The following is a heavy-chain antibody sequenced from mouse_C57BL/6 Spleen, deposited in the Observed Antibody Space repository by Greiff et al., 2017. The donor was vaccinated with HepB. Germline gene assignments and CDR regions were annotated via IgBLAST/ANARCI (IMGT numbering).Heavy chain of an antibody. V-gene: IGHV1-15*01. CDR3: TRGSSGLYYFDY. CDR1: GYTFTDYE. Sequence: VQLQQSGAELVRPGASVTLSCKASGYTFTDYEMHWVKQTPVHGLEWIGAIDPETGGTAYNQKFKGKAILTADKSSTTAYMDLRSLTSEDSAVYYCTRGSSGLYYFDYWGQGTTLTVSS. D-gene: IGHD3-2*02. CDR2: IDPETGGT. J-gene: IGHJ2*01.